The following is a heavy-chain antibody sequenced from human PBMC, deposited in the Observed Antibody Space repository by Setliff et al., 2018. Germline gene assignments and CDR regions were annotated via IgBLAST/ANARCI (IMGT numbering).Heavy chain of an antibody. V-gene: IGHV1-2*06. CDR2: INPSSGAT. CDR1: GYTFTGYY. Sequence: ASVKVSCKASGYTFTGYYMYWVRQAPGQGLGWMGRINPSSGATIYAQKFQGRVTMTSDTSISTAYMELGRLRSDDTAVYYCARGPSFWSGDYMDVWGKGTTVTVSS. D-gene: IGHD3-3*01. CDR3: ARGPSFWSGDYMDV. J-gene: IGHJ6*03.